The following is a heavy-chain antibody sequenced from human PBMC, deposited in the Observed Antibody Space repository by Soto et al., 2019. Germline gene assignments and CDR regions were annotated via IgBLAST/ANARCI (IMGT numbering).Heavy chain of an antibody. CDR3: ARDRILRYFGSHAFDI. CDR2: INPNSGGT. J-gene: IGHJ3*02. D-gene: IGHD3-9*01. Sequence: EASVKVSCKASGYTFTGYYMHWVRQAPGQGLEWMGWINPNSGGTNYAQKFQGRVTMTRDTSISTAYMELGRLRSDDTAVYYCARDRILRYFGSHAFDIWGQGTMVTVSS. V-gene: IGHV1-2*02. CDR1: GYTFTGYY.